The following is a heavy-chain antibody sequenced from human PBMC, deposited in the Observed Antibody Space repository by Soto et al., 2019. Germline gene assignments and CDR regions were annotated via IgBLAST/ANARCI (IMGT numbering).Heavy chain of an antibody. CDR3: PRYPFRRPVLVLSYFPL. J-gene: IGHJ2*01. V-gene: IGHV3-30-3*01. CDR2: ISYDGSNK. Sequence: QVQLVESGGGVVQPGRSLRLSCAASGFTFSSYAMHWVRQAPGKGLEWVAVISYDGSNKYYADSVKGRFTISRDNSKNPLSLPMHILRSESTAVYSCPRYPFRRPVLVLSYFPLCCRCPLLTLSS. CDR1: GFTFSSYA. D-gene: IGHD2-8*02.